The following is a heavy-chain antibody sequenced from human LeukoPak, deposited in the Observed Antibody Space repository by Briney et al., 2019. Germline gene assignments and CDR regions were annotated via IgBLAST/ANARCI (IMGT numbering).Heavy chain of an antibody. V-gene: IGHV3-30*03. D-gene: IGHD3-3*01. CDR3: ARDRRDDFWTGDAMDV. CDR1: GFTFSRYA. J-gene: IGHJ6*02. Sequence: GGSLRLSCAASGFTFSRYATHWVRQAPGKGLEWVALISYDGSNKHYADSVKGRFTISRDNSKNTLYVQMNSLSAEDTAVYYCARDRRDDFWTGDAMDVWGQGTTVSVSS. CDR2: ISYDGSNK.